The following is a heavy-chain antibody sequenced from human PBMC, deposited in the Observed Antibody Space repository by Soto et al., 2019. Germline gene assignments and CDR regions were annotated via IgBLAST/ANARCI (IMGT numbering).Heavy chain of an antibody. CDR3: ARFFGSCFDY. CDR1: GFTFSTDS. D-gene: IGHD3-10*01. Sequence: PGGSLRLCCVASGFTFSTDSMNWVRQAPGKGLEWVAHISTSGATRYYADSVKGRFTISRDNAKTSLYLQMDSLRNEDTAVYYCARFFGSCFDYWGQGTLVTVSS. V-gene: IGHV3-48*02. CDR2: ISTSGATR. J-gene: IGHJ4*02.